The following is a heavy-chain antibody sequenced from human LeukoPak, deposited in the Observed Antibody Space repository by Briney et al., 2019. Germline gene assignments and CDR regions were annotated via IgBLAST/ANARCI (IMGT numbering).Heavy chain of an antibody. V-gene: IGHV4-34*08. CDR2: INHSGST. CDR1: GGTFSGYY. J-gene: IGHJ4*02. CDR3: ARLLTIYGSGSYWGFDY. Sequence: SETLSLTCAVYGGTFSGYYWSWIRHPPRKGLEWIGEINHSGSTDYNPSLKCRVTIPVDTSKNQFSLKLSSVPAAAKALDYSARLLTIYGSGSYWGFDYWGQGTLVTVSS. D-gene: IGHD3-10*01.